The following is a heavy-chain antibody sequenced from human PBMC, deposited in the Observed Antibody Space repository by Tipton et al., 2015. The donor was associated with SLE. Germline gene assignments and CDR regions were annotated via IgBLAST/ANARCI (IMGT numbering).Heavy chain of an antibody. CDR2: IYYSGST. CDR3: ARSPNKDCTGGVCFHGLDV. J-gene: IGHJ6*02. CDR1: GDSISNSRYY. Sequence: TLSLTCTVSGDSISNSRYYWVWIRQPPGKGLEWIGNIYYSGSTYHNPSLKSRVTISVDASKNEFSLKLQSVTAADTAVFYCARSPNKDCTGGVCFHGLDVWGQGTTVTVSS. D-gene: IGHD2-8*02. V-gene: IGHV4-39*07.